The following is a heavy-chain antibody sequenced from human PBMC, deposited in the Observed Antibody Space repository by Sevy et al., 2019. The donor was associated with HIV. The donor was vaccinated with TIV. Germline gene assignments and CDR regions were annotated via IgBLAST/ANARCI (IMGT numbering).Heavy chain of an antibody. D-gene: IGHD3-3*01. CDR2: INPSSGVT. Sequence: ASVKVSCKTTGYIFSDYNIHWVRQAPGQGLEWMALINPSSGVTIYAQKFRGRVSLTRDTSMSTAYMELSALTSDDTAVYYCVREDINAPRTLLSFDIWGQGTMVTVSS. CDR1: GYIFSDYN. J-gene: IGHJ3*02. V-gene: IGHV1-2*06. CDR3: VREDINAPRTLLSFDI.